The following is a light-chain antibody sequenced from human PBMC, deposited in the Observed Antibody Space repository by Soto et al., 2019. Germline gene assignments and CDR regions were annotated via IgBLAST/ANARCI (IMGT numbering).Light chain of an antibody. CDR3: PQYNDCPLT. CDR1: QSVSSN. J-gene: IGKJ4*01. Sequence: EIVMTQSPATLSVSPGERATLSCRASQSVSSNFAWYQQKPGQAPSLLIYDISARATGIPTRFSGSGSGTELTLTIGSLQSEDFAVYYCPQYNDCPLTFGGGTKVQIK. V-gene: IGKV3D-15*01. CDR2: DIS.